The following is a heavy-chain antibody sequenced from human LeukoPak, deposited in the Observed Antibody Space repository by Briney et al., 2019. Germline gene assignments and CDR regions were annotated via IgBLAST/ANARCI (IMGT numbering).Heavy chain of an antibody. CDR2: VSGNGGST. D-gene: IGHD3-16*01. V-gene: IGHV3-23*01. Sequence: GGSLRLSCGASGFTFRTYAMSWVRQAPGKGLEWVSSVSGNGGSTYYADSVKGRFTISRDNSKNTLYLQMNSLRAVDTAVYYCAKEIGDYVWGSYSYYFDYWGQGTLVTVSS. J-gene: IGHJ4*02. CDR3: AKEIGDYVWGSYSYYFDY. CDR1: GFTFRTYA.